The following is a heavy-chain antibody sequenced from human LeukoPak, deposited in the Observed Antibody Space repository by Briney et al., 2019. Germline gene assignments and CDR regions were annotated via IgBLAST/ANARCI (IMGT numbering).Heavy chain of an antibody. CDR3: ARGPAWDVVVAGTTLNWFDP. Sequence: GGSLRLSCAASGFTFSVYYMNWIRQAPGKGLEWVSYISSNGNTIYEADSVKGRFTISRDNAKNSLYLQMNSLRAEDTAVYYCARGPAWDVVVAGTTLNWFDPWGQGTLVTVSS. J-gene: IGHJ5*02. CDR2: ISSNGNTI. D-gene: IGHD2-21*01. CDR1: GFTFSVYY. V-gene: IGHV3-11*01.